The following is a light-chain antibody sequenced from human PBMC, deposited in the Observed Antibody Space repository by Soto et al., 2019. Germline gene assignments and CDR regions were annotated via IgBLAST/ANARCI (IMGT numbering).Light chain of an antibody. CDR2: DVS. J-gene: IGKJ5*01. CDR1: QSVSNS. V-gene: IGKV3-11*01. Sequence: EIVLSQSPATLSLSPGERVTLSCRASQSVSNSLAWYQQKPGQPPRLLIYDVSNRATGIPARFSGSGSGTDFTLTITSLEPEDFAVYFCHQRYNWPRVTFGQGTRPAI. CDR3: HQRYNWPRVT.